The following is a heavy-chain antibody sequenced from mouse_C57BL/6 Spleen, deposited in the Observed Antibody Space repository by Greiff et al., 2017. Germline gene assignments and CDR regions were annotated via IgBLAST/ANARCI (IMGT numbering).Heavy chain of an antibody. CDR2: ISGGGGNT. Sequence: EVKLMESGGGLVKPGGSLKLSCAASGFTFSSYTMSWVRQTPEKRLEWVATISGGGGNTYYPDSVKGRFTISRDNAKNTLYLQMSSLRSEDTALYYCARQSEGYFDVWGTGTTVTVSS. V-gene: IGHV5-9*01. CDR1: GFTFSSYT. J-gene: IGHJ1*03. CDR3: ARQSEGYFDV.